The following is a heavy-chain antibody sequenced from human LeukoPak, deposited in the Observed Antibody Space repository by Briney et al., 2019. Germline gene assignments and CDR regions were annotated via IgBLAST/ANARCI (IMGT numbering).Heavy chain of an antibody. CDR2: INPNSGGT. J-gene: IGHJ6*03. CDR3: ARVLVGPIYYMDV. V-gene: IGHV1-2*02. D-gene: IGHD1-26*01. Sequence: ASVKVSCKASGYTFTGYYMHWVRQAPGQGLEWMGWINPNSGGTNYAQKFQGRVTVTRDTSISTAYMELSRLRSDDTAVYYCARVLVGPIYYMDVWGKGTTVTVSS. CDR1: GYTFTGYY.